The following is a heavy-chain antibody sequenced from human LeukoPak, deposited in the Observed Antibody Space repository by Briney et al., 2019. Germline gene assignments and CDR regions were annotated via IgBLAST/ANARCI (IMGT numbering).Heavy chain of an antibody. CDR2: VLPIFGAP. J-gene: IGHJ3*01. CDR1: GGTFNNYA. D-gene: IGHD3-22*01. Sequence: SVKVSCKTSGGTFNNYAINWVRQAPGQGLEWVGGVLPIFGAPASAQKFQGRVTFSTDAPADTVYMEMSSLTSEDTAVYYCANYFDYYAAFDVWGQGTMVTVSS. V-gene: IGHV1-69*05. CDR3: ANYFDYYAAFDV.